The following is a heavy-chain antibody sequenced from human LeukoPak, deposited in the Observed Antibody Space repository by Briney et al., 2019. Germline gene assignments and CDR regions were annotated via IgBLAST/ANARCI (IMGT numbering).Heavy chain of an antibody. D-gene: IGHD3-22*01. CDR2: ISSSGNTI. CDR1: GFSFSSYE. J-gene: IGHJ4*02. V-gene: IGHV3-48*03. Sequence: PGGSLRLSCAASGFSFSSYEMNWVRQAPGKGLEWVSYISSSGNTIYYADSVKGRFTISRDNAKNSLYLQMNSLRAEDTAVYYCARDGRVVITWRYFDYWGQGALVTVSS. CDR3: ARDGRVVITWRYFDY.